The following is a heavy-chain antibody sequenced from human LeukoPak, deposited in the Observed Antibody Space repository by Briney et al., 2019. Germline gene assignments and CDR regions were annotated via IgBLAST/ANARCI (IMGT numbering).Heavy chain of an antibody. V-gene: IGHV6-1*01. D-gene: IGHD1-26*01. CDR3: ATGLGSFTS. CDR2: TYYRSKWYN. Sequence: SQTLSLTCAISGNSFSTNSAAWNWIRQSPSRGLEWLGRTYYRSKWYNDYAVSVKSRITINPDTSKNQLSLQLNSVTPDDTAVYYCATGLGSFTSWGQGTLVTVSS. CDR1: GNSFSTNSAA. J-gene: IGHJ5*02.